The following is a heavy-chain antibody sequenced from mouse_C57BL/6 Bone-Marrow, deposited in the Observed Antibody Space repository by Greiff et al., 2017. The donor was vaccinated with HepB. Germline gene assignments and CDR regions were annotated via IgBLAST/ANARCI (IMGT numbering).Heavy chain of an antibody. V-gene: IGHV1-54*01. D-gene: IGHD1-1*01. Sequence: QVQLQQSGAELVRPGTSVKVSCKASGYAFTNYLIEWVKQRPGQGLEWIGVINPGSGGTNYNEKFKGKATLTADKSSSTAYMQLSSLTSEDSAVYFCARNNYYGSRVWYFDVWGTGTTVTVSS. J-gene: IGHJ1*03. CDR1: GYAFTNYL. CDR2: INPGSGGT. CDR3: ARNNYYGSRVWYFDV.